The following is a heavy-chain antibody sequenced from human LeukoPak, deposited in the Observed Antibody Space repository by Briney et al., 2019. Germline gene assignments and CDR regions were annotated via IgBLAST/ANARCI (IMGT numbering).Heavy chain of an antibody. Sequence: GGSLRLSCAASGFTFSSYSMNWVRQAPGKGLEWVSLISTSSSYIYYADSVKGRFTISRDNAKDSLYLQMNTLRAEDTAVYYCARDPWGSSGYFQHWGQGTLVTVSS. CDR3: ARDPWGSSGYFQH. CDR1: GFTFSSYS. V-gene: IGHV3-21*01. CDR2: ISTSSSYI. D-gene: IGHD6-19*01. J-gene: IGHJ1*01.